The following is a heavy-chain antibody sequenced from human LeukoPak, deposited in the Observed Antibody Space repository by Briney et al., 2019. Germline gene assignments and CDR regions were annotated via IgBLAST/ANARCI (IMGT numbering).Heavy chain of an antibody. J-gene: IGHJ4*02. V-gene: IGHV3-74*01. CDR1: AFTFSSYW. CDR2: INSDGSTT. D-gene: IGHD3-3*01. CDR3: VRNLDFWGDSEDY. Sequence: GGSLRLSCVASAFTFSSYWMHWVRQAPGKGLVWVSRINSDGSTTTYADSVKGRFTISRDNAKNTLYLQMNSLRAEDTAVYYCVRNLDFWGDSEDYWGQGTLVTVSS.